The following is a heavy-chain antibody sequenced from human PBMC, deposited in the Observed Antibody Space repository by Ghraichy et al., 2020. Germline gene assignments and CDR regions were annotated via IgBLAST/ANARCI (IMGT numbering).Heavy chain of an antibody. J-gene: IGHJ4*01. V-gene: IGHV3-23*01. CDR2: ISAAGGIT. D-gene: IGHD3-9*01. Sequence: GGSLRLSCASSGFTFDSPAMSWVRQPPGKGLEWVSVISAAGGITHYSDSVKGRFTISRDKSKNTVYLQKNSLRAEDTAVYYCARRANDILSGPLPNPFDSWGQGNPVPVSS. CDR3: ARRANDILSGPLPNPFDS. CDR1: GFTFDSPA.